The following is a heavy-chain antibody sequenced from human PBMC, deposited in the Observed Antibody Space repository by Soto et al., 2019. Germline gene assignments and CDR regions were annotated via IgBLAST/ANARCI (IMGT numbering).Heavy chain of an antibody. V-gene: IGHV3-33*01. D-gene: IGHD6-13*01. CDR3: ARDRVLGGGQQLVRLAY. CDR2: IWYDGSNK. Sequence: QVQLVESGGGVVQPGRSLRLSCAASGFTFSSYGMHWVRQAPGKGLGWVAVIWYDGSNKYYADSVKGRFTISRDNSKNTLYLQMNRLRVEDTAVYYCARDRVLGGGQQLVRLAYWGQGTLVTVSS. J-gene: IGHJ4*02. CDR1: GFTFSSYG.